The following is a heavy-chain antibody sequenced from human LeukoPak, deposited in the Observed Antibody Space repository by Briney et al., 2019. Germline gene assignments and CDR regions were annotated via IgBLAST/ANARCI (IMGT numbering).Heavy chain of an antibody. V-gene: IGHV3-72*01. J-gene: IGHJ4*02. Sequence: PGGSLRLSWEASGFTFSNHYMGWVRQAQGKGLEWVGGTTNKPNGYPTEYAASVKGRFTISRDDSKKSVYLQMNSLKTEDTALYYCARGPPGISHPLDYWAQGTLVTVSS. D-gene: IGHD1-26*01. CDR2: TTNKPNGYPT. CDR1: GFTFSNHY. CDR3: ARGPPGISHPLDY.